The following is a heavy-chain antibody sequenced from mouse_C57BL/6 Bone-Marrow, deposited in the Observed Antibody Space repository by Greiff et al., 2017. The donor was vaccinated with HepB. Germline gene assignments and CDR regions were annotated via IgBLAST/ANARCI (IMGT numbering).Heavy chain of an antibody. CDR3: TRRALYYYGSSYDY. D-gene: IGHD1-1*01. CDR2: IDPETGGT. CDR1: GYTFTDYE. J-gene: IGHJ2*01. V-gene: IGHV1-15*01. Sequence: QVQLQQSGAEPVRPGASVTLSCKASGYTFTDYEMHWVKQTPVHGLEWIGAIDPETGGTAYNQKFKGKAILTADKSSSTAYMELRSLTSEDSAVYYCTRRALYYYGSSYDYWGQGTTLTVSS.